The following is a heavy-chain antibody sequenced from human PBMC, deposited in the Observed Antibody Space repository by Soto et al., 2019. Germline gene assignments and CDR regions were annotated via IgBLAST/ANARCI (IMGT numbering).Heavy chain of an antibody. D-gene: IGHD4-17*01. CDR3: AKTTVTTRRGAFDI. CDR2: ISSSGGST. J-gene: IGHJ3*02. V-gene: IGHV3-23*01. CDR1: GFTFSSYA. Sequence: GGSLRLSCAASGFTFSSYAMSWVRQGPGKGLEWVSDISSSGGSTYYADSVKGRFTISRDNSKNTLYLQMNSLRAEDTAVYYCAKTTVTTRRGAFDIWGQGTMVTVSS.